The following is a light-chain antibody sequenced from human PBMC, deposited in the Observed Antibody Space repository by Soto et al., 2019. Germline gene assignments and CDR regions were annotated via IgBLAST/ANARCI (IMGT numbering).Light chain of an antibody. J-gene: IGLJ3*02. V-gene: IGLV2-14*01. CDR1: SSDIGDYNY. CDR3: TSYTSSNTWV. Sequence: QSALTQPASVSGSPGQSSTISCTGTSSDIGDYNYVARYQHHPSQAPKLSIFEVTYRPSGVSDRFSGSKSGNTASLTISGLQAEDVADYYCTSYTSSNTWVFGGGTKVTVL. CDR2: EVT.